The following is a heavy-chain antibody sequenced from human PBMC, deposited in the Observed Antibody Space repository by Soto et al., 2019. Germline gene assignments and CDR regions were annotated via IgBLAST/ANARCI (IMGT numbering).Heavy chain of an antibody. V-gene: IGHV3-21*06. CDR1: VFTFTRYS. Sequence: GWSLRLSCAPSVFTFTRYSMNWVRQAPGKGLEWVSSISSTTNYIYYGDSMKGRFTISRDNAKNSLYLEMNSLRAEDTAVYYCARESEDLTSNFDYWGQGTLVTVSS. J-gene: IGHJ4*02. CDR2: ISSTTNYI. CDR3: ARESEDLTSNFDY.